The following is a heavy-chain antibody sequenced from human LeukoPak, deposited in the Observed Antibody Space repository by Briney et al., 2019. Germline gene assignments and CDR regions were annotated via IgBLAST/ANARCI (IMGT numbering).Heavy chain of an antibody. Sequence: GGSLRLSCAASGFTFSSYGMHWVRQAPGKGLEWVAVIWYDGSNKYYADSVKGRFTISRDNSKNTLYLQMNSLRAEDTAVYYCARGPGRYYYDSSGDYWGQGTLVTVSS. CDR1: GFTFSSYG. CDR3: ARGPGRYYYDSSGDY. CDR2: IWYDGSNK. J-gene: IGHJ4*02. V-gene: IGHV3-33*01. D-gene: IGHD3-22*01.